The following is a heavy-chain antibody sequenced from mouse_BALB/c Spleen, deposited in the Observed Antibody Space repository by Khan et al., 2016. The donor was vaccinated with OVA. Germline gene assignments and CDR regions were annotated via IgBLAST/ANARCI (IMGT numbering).Heavy chain of an antibody. V-gene: IGHV1-87*01. CDR2: IYPGDGDT. Sequence: QVQLQQSGAELARPGASVKLSCTASGYTFTSSWMQWVQQRPGQGLEWIGSIYPGDGDTRYTQKFKGKATLTADKSSSTAYMQLSSLASEDSAVYYCARSADGYDGRFGYWGQGTLVTVSA. J-gene: IGHJ3*01. CDR1: GYTFTSSW. CDR3: ARSADGYDGRFGY. D-gene: IGHD2-2*01.